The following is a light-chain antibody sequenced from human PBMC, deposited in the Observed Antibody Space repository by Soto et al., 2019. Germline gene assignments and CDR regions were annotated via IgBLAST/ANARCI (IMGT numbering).Light chain of an antibody. J-gene: IGLJ1*01. Sequence: QSALIQPPSVSGSPGQSVTVSCTGPSSDVGSYDHVSWCQLHPGTVPKPMIYAVNTRPSGVTDRYSGSKSGNTGSKTISGLQAEDEADYFCCSYPASATYVFETGTKLTVL. V-gene: IGLV2-11*01. CDR2: AVN. CDR3: CSYPASATYV. CDR1: SSDVGSYDH.